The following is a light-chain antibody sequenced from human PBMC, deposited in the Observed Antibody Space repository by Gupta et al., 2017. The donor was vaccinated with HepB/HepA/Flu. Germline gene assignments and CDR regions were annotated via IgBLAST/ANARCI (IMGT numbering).Light chain of an antibody. Sequence: AIQMTQSPSSLSASVGDRVTITCRASQGIRIDLGWYQQKPGKAPKLLIYAASSSQSGVPSRFSGSGSGTDFTLTISILHPEDFATYYCQQDNNYPFTFGHGTKVDIK. CDR1: QGIRID. V-gene: IGKV1-6*01. J-gene: IGKJ3*01. CDR3: QQDNNYPFT. CDR2: AAS.